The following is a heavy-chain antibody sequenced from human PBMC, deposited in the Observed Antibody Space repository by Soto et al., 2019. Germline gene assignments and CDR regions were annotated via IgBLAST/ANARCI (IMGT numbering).Heavy chain of an antibody. CDR2: IYPFESDT. D-gene: IGHD3-10*01. CDR3: ASSIWFWELFPDI. CDR1: GYSFTSYW. J-gene: IGHJ3*02. Sequence: GESLKISCKGSGYSFTSYWIGWVRQMPVKGLECMGMIYPFESDTRYSPAFQGEVTISACSSGSSAYLRWSSLKAWYTAMYYCASSIWFWELFPDIWGQGTMVTVSS. V-gene: IGHV5-51*01.